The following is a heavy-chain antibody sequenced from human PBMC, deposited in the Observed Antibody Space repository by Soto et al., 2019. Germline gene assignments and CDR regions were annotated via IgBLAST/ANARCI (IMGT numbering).Heavy chain of an antibody. J-gene: IGHJ3*02. CDR2: ISAYNGNT. D-gene: IGHD3-22*01. CDR3: ARDYYDSSGYYYVDDAFDI. CDR1: GYTFTSYG. Sequence: GASVKVSCKASGYTFTSYGISWVRQAPGQGLEWMGWISAYNGNTNYAQKLQGRVTMTTDTSTSTAYMELRSLRSDDTAVYYCARDYYDSSGYYYVDDAFDIWGQGTMVTVSS. V-gene: IGHV1-18*01.